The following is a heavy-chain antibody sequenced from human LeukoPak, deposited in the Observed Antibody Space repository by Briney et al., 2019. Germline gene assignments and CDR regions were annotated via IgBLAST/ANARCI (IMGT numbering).Heavy chain of an antibody. J-gene: IGHJ4*02. Sequence: PSQTLSLTCTVSGVSISNTFYYWNWLRQPPGKGLEWIGRIYTTGSTYYNPSLKSRVTISLDTARNQFSLKLSSVTAADTAVYYCARRQDGHDYWGQGTLVTVSS. V-gene: IGHV4-61*02. CDR3: ARRQDGHDY. CDR1: GVSISNTFYY. CDR2: IYTTGST.